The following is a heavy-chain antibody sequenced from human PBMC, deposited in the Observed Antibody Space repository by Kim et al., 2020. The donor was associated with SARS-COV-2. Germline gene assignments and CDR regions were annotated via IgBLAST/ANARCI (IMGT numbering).Heavy chain of an antibody. CDR2: FDPEDGET. Sequence: ASVKVSCKVSGYTLTELSMHWVRQAPGKGLEWMGGFDPEDGETIYAQKFQGRVTMTEDTSTDTAYMELSSLRSEDTAVYYCATLSSGSWYGYYYGMDVWGQGTTVTVSS. J-gene: IGHJ6*02. CDR1: GYTLTELS. V-gene: IGHV1-24*01. D-gene: IGHD6-13*01. CDR3: ATLSSGSWYGYYYGMDV.